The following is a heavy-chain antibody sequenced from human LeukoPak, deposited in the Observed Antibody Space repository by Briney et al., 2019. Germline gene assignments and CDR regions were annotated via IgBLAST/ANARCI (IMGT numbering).Heavy chain of an antibody. CDR3: ASHGNQDDYGEID. V-gene: IGHV1-69*10. Sequence: GGSVKVSCKASGGTFSSHAMSWVRQAPGQGLEWMGGIIPILDITNYAQKFQGRVTITADKSTGTAYMELSSLRSEDTAVYYCASHGNQDDYGEIDWGQGTLVTVSS. CDR1: GGTFSSHA. J-gene: IGHJ4*02. D-gene: IGHD4-17*01. CDR2: IIPILDIT.